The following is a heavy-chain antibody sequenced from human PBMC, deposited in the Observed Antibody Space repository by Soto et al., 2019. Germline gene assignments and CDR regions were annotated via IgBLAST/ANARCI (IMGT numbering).Heavy chain of an antibody. CDR1: GFTFRDYS. CDR3: AKGKISTTTYTSFDS. Sequence: GGSLRLSCAASGFTFRDYSMNWVRQAPGKGLEWVASISSRNTYIQYADSVRGRFTISRDNARDSLFLQMDNVSAGDTAMYYCAKGKISTTTYTSFDSWGQGTLVTVSS. CDR2: ISSRNTYI. V-gene: IGHV3-21*01. D-gene: IGHD1-26*01. J-gene: IGHJ5*01.